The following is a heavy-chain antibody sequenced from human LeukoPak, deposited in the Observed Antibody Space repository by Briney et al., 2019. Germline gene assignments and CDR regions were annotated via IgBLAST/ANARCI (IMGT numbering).Heavy chain of an antibody. J-gene: IGHJ4*02. CDR1: GFTFSSYW. V-gene: IGHV3-7*01. Sequence: HPGGSLRLSCAASGFTFSSYWMSWVRQAPGKGLEWVANIKQDGSEKYYVDSVKGRFTISRDNAKNSLYLQMNSLRAEDTAVYYCAKIHTWQQLLPGVDWGQGTLVTVSS. D-gene: IGHD6-13*01. CDR3: AKIHTWQQLLPGVD. CDR2: IKQDGSEK.